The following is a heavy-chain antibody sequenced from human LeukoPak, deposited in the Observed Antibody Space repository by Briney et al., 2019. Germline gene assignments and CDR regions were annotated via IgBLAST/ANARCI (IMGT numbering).Heavy chain of an antibody. J-gene: IGHJ4*02. CDR2: INPNSGGT. V-gene: IGHV1-2*02. Sequence: GASVKVSCKASGYTFTGYYMHWVRQAPGQGLEWMGWINPNSGGTNYAQKFQGRVTMTRDTSISTAYMELSRLRSDDTAVYYCARSRYCSSTSCYLYFDYWGQGTLVTVSS. CDR1: GYTFTGYY. CDR3: ARSRYCSSTSCYLYFDY. D-gene: IGHD2-2*01.